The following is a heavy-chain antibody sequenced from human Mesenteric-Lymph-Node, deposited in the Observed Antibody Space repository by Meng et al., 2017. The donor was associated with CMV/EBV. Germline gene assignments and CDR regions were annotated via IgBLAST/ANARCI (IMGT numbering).Heavy chain of an antibody. CDR1: GFTFSSYE. CDR2: ISGTSSPI. Sequence: GGSLRLSCAASGFTFSSYEMNWVRQAPGKGLEWVSYISGTSSPIYYADSVKGRFTISRDNSKNTLYLQMNSLRAEDTAVYYCAKERSSSWYVTGFDPWGQGTLVTVSS. J-gene: IGHJ5*02. D-gene: IGHD6-13*01. V-gene: IGHV3-48*03. CDR3: AKERSSSWYVTGFDP.